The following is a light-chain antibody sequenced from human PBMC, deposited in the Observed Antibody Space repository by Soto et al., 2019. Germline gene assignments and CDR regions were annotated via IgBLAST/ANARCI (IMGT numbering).Light chain of an antibody. CDR1: SSNIGAGFD. CDR3: QSYDISLRSNV. CDR2: GNT. Sequence: QSVLTQPPSVSGAPGQRVIMSCTGSSSNIGAGFDVHWYQQLPGSAPTLLIYGNTNRPTGVPDRFSGSKGGTSASLTITGLQDDDEADYYCQSYDISLRSNVFGPGTKLTVL. J-gene: IGLJ1*01. V-gene: IGLV1-40*01.